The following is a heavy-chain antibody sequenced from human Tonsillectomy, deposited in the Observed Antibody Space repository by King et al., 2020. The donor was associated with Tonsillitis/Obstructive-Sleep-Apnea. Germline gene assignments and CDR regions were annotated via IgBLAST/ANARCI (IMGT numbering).Heavy chain of an antibody. J-gene: IGHJ2*01. CDR3: AREGQYYDFWSGYYNNWYFDL. V-gene: IGHV1-69*12. Sequence: QLVQSGAEVKKPGSSVKVSCKASGGTFSSYAISWVRQAPGQGLEWMGGIIPIFGTANYAQKFQGRVTITADESTSTAYMELSSLRSEETAVYYCAREGQYYDFWSGYYNNWYFDLWGRGTLVTVSS. CDR2: IIPIFGTA. CDR1: GGTFSSYA. D-gene: IGHD3-3*01.